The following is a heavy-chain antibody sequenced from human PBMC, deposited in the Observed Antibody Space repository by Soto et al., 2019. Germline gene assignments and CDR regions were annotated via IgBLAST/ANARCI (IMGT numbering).Heavy chain of an antibody. CDR3: AKGSPQYCGGGSCYLYYFHY. J-gene: IGHJ4*02. V-gene: IGHV3-30*18. D-gene: IGHD2-15*01. CDR1: GFTFSSYG. Sequence: GGSLRLSCAASGFTFSSYGMHWVRQAPGKGLEWAALISYDASNKYYADSVKGRFTISRDNSKNTLYLQMNSLRAEDTAVYYCAKGSPQYCGGGSCYLYYFHYWGQGTLVTVSS. CDR2: ISYDASNK.